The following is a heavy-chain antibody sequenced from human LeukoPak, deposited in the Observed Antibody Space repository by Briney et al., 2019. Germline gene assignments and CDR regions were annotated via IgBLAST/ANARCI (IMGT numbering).Heavy chain of an antibody. V-gene: IGHV3-20*04. J-gene: IGHJ3*02. D-gene: IGHD3-3*01. CDR3: ARDRSGTLPGHAFDI. CDR1: VFTFISYY. CDR2: INWNGGST. Sequence: PGGSLRLSCAASVFTFISYYMSWVRQAPGKGLECASDINWNGGSTGYADSVRGRFTISRDNAKNSLYLQMNSLRADDTGLYYCARDRSGTLPGHAFDIWGQGTMVTVSS.